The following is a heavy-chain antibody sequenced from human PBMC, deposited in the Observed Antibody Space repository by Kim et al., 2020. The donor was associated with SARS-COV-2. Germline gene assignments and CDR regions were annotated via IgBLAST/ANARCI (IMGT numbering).Heavy chain of an antibody. CDR1: GCSISSSSYY. Sequence: SETLSLTCTVSGCSISSSSYYWGWIRQPPGKGLEWIGSMYYSGSTYYNPFLKSRVIISVDTSNNQFSLKLSSVTAADTAVYCCARHSSPVMTTFTSPFD. CDR2: MYYSGST. CDR3: ARHSSPVMTTFTSPFD. V-gene: IGHV4-39*01. D-gene: IGHD3-16*01. J-gene: IGHJ4*01.